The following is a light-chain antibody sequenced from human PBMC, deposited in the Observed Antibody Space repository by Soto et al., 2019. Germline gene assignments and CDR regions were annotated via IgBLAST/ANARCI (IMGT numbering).Light chain of an antibody. Sequence: EKGMSQSPATLSESPGERATLSCRASQSVRSNLAWYQQKPGQPPRLLIYDASTRATGIPSRFSGSGSGTEFTLTISSLKSEDFAVYYCQQYDNWPRTFGQGTKVDIK. J-gene: IGKJ1*01. CDR2: DAS. V-gene: IGKV3-15*01. CDR1: QSVRSN. CDR3: QQYDNWPRT.